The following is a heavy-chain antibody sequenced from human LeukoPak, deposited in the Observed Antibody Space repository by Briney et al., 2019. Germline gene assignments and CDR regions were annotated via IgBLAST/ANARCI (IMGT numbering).Heavy chain of an antibody. Sequence: GESLKISCKGTGDSFTSYWIAWVRQMSGKGLEWMGIINPADSNTRYSPSFQGQVTISVDKSITTAYLQWSSLKASDTAMYYCARRLLTADRGGPFDYWGQGALVTVSS. CDR3: ARRLLTADRGGPFDY. CDR1: GDSFTSYW. V-gene: IGHV5-51*01. CDR2: INPADSNT. J-gene: IGHJ4*02. D-gene: IGHD7-27*01.